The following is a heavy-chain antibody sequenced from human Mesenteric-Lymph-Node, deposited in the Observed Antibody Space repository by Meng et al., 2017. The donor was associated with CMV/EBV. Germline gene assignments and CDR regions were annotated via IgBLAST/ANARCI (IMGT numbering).Heavy chain of an antibody. J-gene: IGHJ5*01. CDR2: INPNSGVT. D-gene: IGHD3-3*01. Sequence: ASVKVSCKASGYTFTDYYIHWVRQAPGQGLEWMGWINPNSGVTKFGQNFQDRIIMTRDTSINTVNMELNSLRSDDTAVYYCARMDNFWSGYSWFASWGQGTLVTVSS. CDR1: GYTFTDYY. CDR3: ARMDNFWSGYSWFAS. V-gene: IGHV1-2*02.